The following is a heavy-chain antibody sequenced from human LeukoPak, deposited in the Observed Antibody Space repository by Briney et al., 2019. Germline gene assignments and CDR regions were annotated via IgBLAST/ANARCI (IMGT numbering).Heavy chain of an antibody. CDR1: GGPISSYY. CDR2: IYYSGST. CDR3: ARLYCSSTSCHYNWFDP. Sequence: SETLSLTCTVSGGPISSYYWSWIRQPPGKGLEWIGYIYYSGSTNYNPSLKSRVTISVDTSKNQFSLKLSSVTAADTAVYYCARLYCSSTSCHYNWFDPWGQGTLVTVSS. D-gene: IGHD2-2*01. V-gene: IGHV4-59*01. J-gene: IGHJ5*02.